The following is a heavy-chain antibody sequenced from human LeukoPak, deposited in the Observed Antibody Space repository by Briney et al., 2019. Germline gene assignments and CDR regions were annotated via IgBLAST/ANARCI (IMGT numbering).Heavy chain of an antibody. D-gene: IGHD4-23*01. V-gene: IGHV3-74*01. CDR1: GFSFSRYW. J-gene: IGHJ4*02. CDR3: TRDLDYGGYSNFDY. CDR2: SKSDGSSI. Sequence: GGSLRLSCAASGFSFSRYWMHWVRQAPGKGLVWVSRSKSDGSSIVYADSVKGRVTISRDNAKNTLYLQMNSLRAEDTAVYYCTRDLDYGGYSNFDYWGQGTLVTVSS.